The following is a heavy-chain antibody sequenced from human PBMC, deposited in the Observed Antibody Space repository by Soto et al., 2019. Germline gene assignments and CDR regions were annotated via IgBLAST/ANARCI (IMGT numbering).Heavy chain of an antibody. CDR1: GGSISSSSYY. CDR3: ARCPPTVTVYPYYMDV. V-gene: IGHV4-39*01. D-gene: IGHD4-17*01. Sequence: SETLSLTCTVSGGSISSSSYYWGWIRQPPGKGLEWIGSIYYSGSTYYNPSLKSRVTISVDTSKNQFSMKLSTVTAADTAVYYCARCPPTVTVYPYYMDVWGKGTTVTVSS. J-gene: IGHJ6*03. CDR2: IYYSGST.